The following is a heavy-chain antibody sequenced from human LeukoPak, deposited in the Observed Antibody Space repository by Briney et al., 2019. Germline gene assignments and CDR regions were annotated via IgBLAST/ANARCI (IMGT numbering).Heavy chain of an antibody. CDR1: AFTFSSYA. CDR3: ARVREASKEVTGALDY. CDR2: ISYDGSNK. V-gene: IGHV3-30-3*01. J-gene: IGHJ4*02. Sequence: GGSLRLSCAASAFTFSSYAVHWVRQAPGKGLEWVAVISYDGSNKYYADSVKGRFTISRDNSKNTLYLQMNSLRAEDTAIYYCARVREASKEVTGALDYWGQGTLVTVSS. D-gene: IGHD2-21*02.